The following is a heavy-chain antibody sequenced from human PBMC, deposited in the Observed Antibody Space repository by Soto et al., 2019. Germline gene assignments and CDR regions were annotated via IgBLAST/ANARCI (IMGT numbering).Heavy chain of an antibody. CDR1: GFTFSSYS. D-gene: IGHD3-22*01. Sequence: GGSLRLSCAASGFTFSSYSMNWVRQAPGKGLEWVSYISSSSTIYYADSVKGRFTISRDNAKNSLYLQMNSLRDGDTAVYYCARRVGAGYYYDSSVYWYFDYWGHGTLVTVSS. J-gene: IGHJ4*01. V-gene: IGHV3-48*02. CDR3: ARRVGAGYYYDSSVYWYFDY. CDR2: ISSSSTI.